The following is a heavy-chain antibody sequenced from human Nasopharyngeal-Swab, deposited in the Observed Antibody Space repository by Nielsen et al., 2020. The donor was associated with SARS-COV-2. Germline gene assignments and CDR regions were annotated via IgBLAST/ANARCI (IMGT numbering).Heavy chain of an antibody. CDR2: INHSGST. CDR3: ARAEPSGGWYYYDSSGYYYGY. Sequence: WIRPPPGQGLVWIGEINHSGSTNYNPSLKSRVTISVDTSKNQFSLKLTSVTAADTAVYYCARAEPSGGWYYYDSSGYYYGYWGQGTLVTVSS. J-gene: IGHJ4*02. V-gene: IGHV4-34*01. D-gene: IGHD3-22*01.